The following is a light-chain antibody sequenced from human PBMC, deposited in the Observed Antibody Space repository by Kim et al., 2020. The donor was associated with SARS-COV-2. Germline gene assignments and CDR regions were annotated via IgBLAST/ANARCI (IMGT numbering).Light chain of an antibody. Sequence: SVSPGERATFSCRASQSINIKLAWYQQKPGQAPRLLISDASTRATGIPARLSGSGSGTEFTLTISSLQSEDFAVYYCQQYNNWPLTFGGGTKLEIK. CDR3: QQYNNWPLT. V-gene: IGKV3D-15*01. CDR1: QSINIK. CDR2: DAS. J-gene: IGKJ4*01.